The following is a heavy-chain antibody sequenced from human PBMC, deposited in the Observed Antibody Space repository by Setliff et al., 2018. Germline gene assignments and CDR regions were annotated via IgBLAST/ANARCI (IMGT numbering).Heavy chain of an antibody. Sequence: ASVKVSCKASGYAFTGHYIHWVRQAPGQGLEWMGWINPRTGVTNYARKFQGRVTMTRDTSITTVYMDLSRLKSDDTAVYYCARDLDYQYYYDSSGRDAFDIWGQGTMVTVSS. CDR1: GYAFTGHY. CDR2: INPRTGVT. D-gene: IGHD3-22*01. V-gene: IGHV1-2*02. CDR3: ARDLDYQYYYDSSGRDAFDI. J-gene: IGHJ3*02.